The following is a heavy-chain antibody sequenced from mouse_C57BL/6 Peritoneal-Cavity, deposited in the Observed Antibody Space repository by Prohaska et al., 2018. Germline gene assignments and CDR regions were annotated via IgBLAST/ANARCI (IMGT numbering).Heavy chain of an antibody. J-gene: IGHJ1*03. CDR1: GFTFSGFW. CDR2: INSDGSAI. Sequence: EVQLLETGGGLVQPGGSRGLSCEGSGFTFSGFWMSWVRQTPGKTLEWIGDINSDGSAINYAPSIKDRFTIFRDNDKSTLYLQMSSVRSEDTAMYFCMRYGNYWYFDVWGTGTTVTVSS. V-gene: IGHV11-2*01. CDR3: MRYGNYWYFDV. D-gene: IGHD2-1*01.